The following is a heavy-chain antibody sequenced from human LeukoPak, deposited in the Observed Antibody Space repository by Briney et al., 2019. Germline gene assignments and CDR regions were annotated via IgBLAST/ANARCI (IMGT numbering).Heavy chain of an antibody. V-gene: IGHV3-33*01. D-gene: IGHD6-19*01. Sequence: GGSLRLSCAASGFTFSSYGMHWVRQAPGKGLEWVAVIWYDGSNKYYADSVKGRFTISRDSSKNTLYLQMNSLRAEDTAVYYCARHRSGWYFDYWGQGTLVTVSS. CDR2: IWYDGSNK. CDR3: ARHRSGWYFDY. CDR1: GFTFSSYG. J-gene: IGHJ4*02.